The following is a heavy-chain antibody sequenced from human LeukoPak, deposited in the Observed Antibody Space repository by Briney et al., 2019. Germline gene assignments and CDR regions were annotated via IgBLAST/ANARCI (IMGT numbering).Heavy chain of an antibody. V-gene: IGHV4-39*07. CDR1: GDYISSSSYY. CDR3: ARDNYDFWSGSPGWFDP. J-gene: IGHJ5*02. CDR2: IYHSGRT. Sequence: PSETLSLTCAVSGDYISSSSYYWGWIRQSPGTGLEWIGDIYHSGRTYYNPSLKSRVTISVDTSKNQFSLKLSSVTAADTAVYYCARDNYDFWSGSPGWFDPWGQGTLVTVSS. D-gene: IGHD3-3*01.